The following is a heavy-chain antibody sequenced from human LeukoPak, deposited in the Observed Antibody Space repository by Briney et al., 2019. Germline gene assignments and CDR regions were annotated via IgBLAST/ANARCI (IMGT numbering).Heavy chain of an antibody. CDR2: INTYNGNT. CDR3: ARGGSCSDDAFDF. D-gene: IGHD1-26*01. J-gene: IGHJ3*01. CDR1: GYTFTSYG. V-gene: IGHV1-18*03. Sequence: ASVKVSCKASGYTFTSYGITWVRQAPGQGLEWMGWINTYNGNTNYAQKLQGRVTMAIDTSTSTAYMELRSLRSDDMAVYYCARGGSCSDDAFDFWGQGTMVTVSS.